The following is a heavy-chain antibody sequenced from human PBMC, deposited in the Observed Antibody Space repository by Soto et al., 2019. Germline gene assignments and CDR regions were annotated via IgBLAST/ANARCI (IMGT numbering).Heavy chain of an antibody. CDR3: AKEDPRHSSSPTYFDY. CDR1: GFTFNNYA. Sequence: GGSLRLSCAASGFTFNNYAMSWVRQAPGKGLEWVSTISSSGGRTFNADSVKGRLTISRDNSRNTLYLQMNSLRAEDTAVYYCAKEDPRHSSSPTYFDYWGQGTLVTVSS. V-gene: IGHV3-23*01. J-gene: IGHJ4*02. CDR2: ISSSGGRT. D-gene: IGHD6-6*01.